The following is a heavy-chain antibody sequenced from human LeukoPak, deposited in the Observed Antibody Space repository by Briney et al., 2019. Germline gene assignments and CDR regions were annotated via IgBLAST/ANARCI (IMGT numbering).Heavy chain of an antibody. Sequence: SETLSLTCAVSGYSISSGYYWGWIRQPPGKGLEWIGSIYHSGSTHYNPSLKSRVTMSVDTSKNQFSLKLSFVTAADTAVYYCARQHDSYHYYYVDVWGTGTTVTVSS. J-gene: IGHJ6*03. CDR1: GYSISSGYY. CDR3: ARQHDSYHYYYVDV. CDR2: IYHSGST. D-gene: IGHD6-13*01. V-gene: IGHV4-38-2*01.